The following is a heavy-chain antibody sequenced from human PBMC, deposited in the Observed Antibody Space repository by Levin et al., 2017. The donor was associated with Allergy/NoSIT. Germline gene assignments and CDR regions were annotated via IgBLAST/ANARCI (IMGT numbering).Heavy chain of an antibody. CDR2: INHSGST. D-gene: IGHD6-19*01. CDR1: GGSFSGYY. Sequence: SQTLSLTCAVYGGSFSGYYWSWIRQPPGKGLEWIGEINHSGSTNYNPSLKSRVTISVDTSKNQFSLKLSSVTAADTAVYYCARAVAGNDYWGQGTLVTVSS. V-gene: IGHV4-34*01. CDR3: ARAVAGNDY. J-gene: IGHJ4*02.